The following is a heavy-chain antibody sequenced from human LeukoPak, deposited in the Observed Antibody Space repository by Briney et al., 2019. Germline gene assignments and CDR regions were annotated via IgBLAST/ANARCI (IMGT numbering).Heavy chain of an antibody. CDR1: EFTFSSYA. CDR3: AKGQQQQSVTFDY. CDR2: ISGSGGST. V-gene: IGHV3-23*01. D-gene: IGHD6-13*01. J-gene: IGHJ4*02. Sequence: GGSLRLSCAASEFTFSSYAMSWVRQAPGKGLEWVSAISGSGGSTYYADSVKGRFTISRDNSKNTLYLQMNSLRAEDTAVYYCAKGQQQQSVTFDYWGQGTLVTVSS.